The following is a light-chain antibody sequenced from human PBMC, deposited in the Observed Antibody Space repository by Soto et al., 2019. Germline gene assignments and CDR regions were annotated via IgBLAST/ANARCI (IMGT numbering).Light chain of an antibody. Sequence: ETVMTQSPATLSVSPGERATLSCRASQSVGSKVAWYQQKPGQAPSLLIYGASTRATGIPVRFSGSGSGTDFTLTISRLEPEDFATYYCQQVNSYPFTFGGGTKVDI. CDR2: GAS. CDR3: QQVNSYPFT. V-gene: IGKV3-15*01. CDR1: QSVGSK. J-gene: IGKJ4*01.